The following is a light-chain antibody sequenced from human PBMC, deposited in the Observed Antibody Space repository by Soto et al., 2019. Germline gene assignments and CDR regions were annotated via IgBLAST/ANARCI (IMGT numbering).Light chain of an antibody. J-gene: IGKJ2*01. CDR2: GAS. Sequence: EVLMTQSPVTLSVSPGERATVSCRASQSVISNLAWYQHKPGQAPRLLIYGASRRATGIPDRFSGRESGTDFTLTITTLEPEDSAVYFCQQYASSPYTFGQGTKVDNK. CDR3: QQYASSPYT. CDR1: QSVISN. V-gene: IGKV3-20*01.